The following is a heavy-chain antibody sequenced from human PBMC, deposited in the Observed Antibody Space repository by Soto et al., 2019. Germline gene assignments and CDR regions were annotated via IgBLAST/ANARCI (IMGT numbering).Heavy chain of an antibody. Sequence: KESGPTLVRPTQTLTLTCAFSGFSLSTSGVGVGWIRQPQGKDLEWLADIYWDDSKHYSPSLRSKLTITKDTSKNQVVLTMTNMDPMDTGTYYCAHRGPEDWPLDYWGQGTLVTVSS. CDR1: GFSLSTSGVG. D-gene: IGHD3-9*01. J-gene: IGHJ4*02. CDR2: IYWDDSK. CDR3: AHRGPEDWPLDY. V-gene: IGHV2-5*02.